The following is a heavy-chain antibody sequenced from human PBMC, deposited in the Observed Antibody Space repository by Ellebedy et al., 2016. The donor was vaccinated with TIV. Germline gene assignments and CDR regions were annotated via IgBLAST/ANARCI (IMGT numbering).Heavy chain of an antibody. D-gene: IGHD2-15*01. V-gene: IGHV1-46*01. CDR1: GYTFTNYY. CDR2: IYPNAGDT. CDR3: ARGVTTGGINVLDY. Sequence: ASVKVSCKTSGYTFTNYYVHWVRQAPGQGLEWMGIIYPNAGDTKYAQQFQGRVTVTRDTSTSTVYMDLRSLRSDDTAVYYCARGVTTGGINVLDYWGQGTLVTVPS. J-gene: IGHJ4*02.